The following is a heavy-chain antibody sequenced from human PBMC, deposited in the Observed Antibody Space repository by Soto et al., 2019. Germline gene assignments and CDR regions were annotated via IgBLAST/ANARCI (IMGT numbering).Heavy chain of an antibody. CDR1: GGSLSSSAYS. CDR3: ARELLFYDSDGFSWDDDFDI. J-gene: IGHJ3*02. V-gene: IGHV4-30-2*01. Sequence: SETLSLTCAVSGGSLSSSAYSWSWIRQPPGKGLEWIGFIYQSGSTYYNPSLKSRVTMSLDRPKNQFSLKLSFVTAADTAVYYCARELLFYDSDGFSWDDDFDIWGQGTMVTVSS. D-gene: IGHD3-22*01. CDR2: IYQSGST.